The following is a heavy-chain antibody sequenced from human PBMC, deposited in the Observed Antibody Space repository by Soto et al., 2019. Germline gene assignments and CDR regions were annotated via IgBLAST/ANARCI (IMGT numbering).Heavy chain of an antibody. Sequence: QITLKESGPTLVKPTQTLTLTCTFSGFSLSTSGVGVGWIRQPPGKALEWLALIYWDDDKRYSPSLKSRLTIHKHPSQNQLVLTMPINDPVDPAPYHCELCLCGNCYHDYWG. J-gene: IGHJ4*03. CDR1: GFSLSTSGVG. CDR2: IYWDDDK. D-gene: IGHD2-21*01. CDR3: ELCLCGNCYHDY. V-gene: IGHV2-5*02.